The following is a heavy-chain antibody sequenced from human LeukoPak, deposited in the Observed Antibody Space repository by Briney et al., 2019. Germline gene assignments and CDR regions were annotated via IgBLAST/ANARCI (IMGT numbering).Heavy chain of an antibody. J-gene: IGHJ4*02. CDR2: IKSKTDGGTT. CDR3: ITFSMIVVVITD. CDR1: GFTFSNAW. D-gene: IGHD3-22*01. V-gene: IGHV3-15*01. Sequence: PGGALRLSCAASGFTFSNAWMSWVRQAPGKGREGGGRIKSKTDGGTTEYAARVKGRFTISREEKKKTLYLQMNSLKTEDTAVYYCITFSMIVVVITDWGQGTLVTVSS.